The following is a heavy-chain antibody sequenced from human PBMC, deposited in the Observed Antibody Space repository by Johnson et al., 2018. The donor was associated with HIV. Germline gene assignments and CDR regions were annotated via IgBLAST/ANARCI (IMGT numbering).Heavy chain of an antibody. Sequence: QVQLVESGGGVVQPGRSLRLSCAASGFTFSDYAMHWVRQAPGKGLEWVAVISYDGRNKYYADSVKGRFTISRDNARNSLHRQMNSLRAEDTAVYYCARKGDAFDFWGQGTKVTVSS. CDR2: ISYDGRNK. V-gene: IGHV3-30*04. CDR1: GFTFSDYA. CDR3: ARKGDAFDF. J-gene: IGHJ3*01.